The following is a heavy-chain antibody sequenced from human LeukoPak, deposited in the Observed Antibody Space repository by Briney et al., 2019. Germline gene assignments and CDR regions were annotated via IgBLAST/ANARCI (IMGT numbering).Heavy chain of an antibody. CDR2: TFYHTGNS. Sequence: PSETLSLTCTVSGASVSSGSHSWGWVRQAPGKGLEWIVTTFYHTGNSYYNPSLKSRLTVSVDTSKNQVSLNLTSMTAADTAVYYCARLDSSGYAYFDSWGQGTPVTVSS. D-gene: IGHD3-22*01. J-gene: IGHJ4*02. CDR3: ARLDSSGYAYFDS. CDR1: GASVSSGSHS. V-gene: IGHV4-39*01.